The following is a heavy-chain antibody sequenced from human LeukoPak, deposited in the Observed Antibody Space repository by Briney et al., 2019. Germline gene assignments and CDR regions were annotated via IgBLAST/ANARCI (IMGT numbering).Heavy chain of an antibody. J-gene: IGHJ6*03. CDR1: GYTFTSYG. CDR3: ARETYYYDSSGYQYYMDV. CDR2: ISAYNGNT. V-gene: IGHV1-18*01. Sequence: ASVKVSCKASGYTFTSYGISWVRQAPGQGLEWMGWISAYNGNTNYAQKLQGRVTMTTDTSTSTAYVELRSLRSDDTAVYYCARETYYYDSSGYQYYMDVWGKGTTVTVSS. D-gene: IGHD3-22*01.